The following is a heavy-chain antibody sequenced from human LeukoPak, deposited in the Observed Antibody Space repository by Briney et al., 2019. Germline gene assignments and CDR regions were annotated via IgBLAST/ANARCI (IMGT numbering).Heavy chain of an antibody. CDR2: IYTSGST. CDR1: GDSISSFY. V-gene: IGHV4-4*07. CDR3: ARNTPMVRGYYYYYMDV. Sequence: PSETLSLTCTVSGDSISSFYWSWIRQPAGKGLEWIGHIYTSGSTNYSPSLKSRVTMSVDTSKNQFSLKLSSVTAADTAVYYCARNTPMVRGYYYYYMDVWGKGTTVTISS. J-gene: IGHJ6*03. D-gene: IGHD3-10*01.